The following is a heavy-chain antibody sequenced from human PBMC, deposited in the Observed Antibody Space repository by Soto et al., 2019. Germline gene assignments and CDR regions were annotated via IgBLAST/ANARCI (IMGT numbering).Heavy chain of an antibody. D-gene: IGHD1-1*01. CDR2: IHGGGSA. CDR3: AGRLTTAASLDY. CDR1: GLSVSNNH. J-gene: IGHJ4*02. V-gene: IGHV3-53*01. Sequence: VQLVESGGGLIQPGGSLRLSCAASGLSVSNNHMTWVRQAPGKGLEWVSLIHGGGSAYYADSVKGRFTISRDNSKNTLYLQMDSLRAEHTAIYYCAGRLTTAASLDYWGQGTLVTVSS.